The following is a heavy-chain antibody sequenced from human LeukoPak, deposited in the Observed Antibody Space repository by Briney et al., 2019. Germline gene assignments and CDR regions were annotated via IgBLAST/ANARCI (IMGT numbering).Heavy chain of an antibody. Sequence: GSSVTVSCKASGGTFSSYALSWVRQAPGQGLEWMGGIIPIFGTANYEQKFQGRVTITTVESTSTAYMELSSLRSEDTAVYYCARVALGRWATGAFDIWGQGTMVTVPS. CDR2: IIPIFGTA. V-gene: IGHV1-69*05. J-gene: IGHJ3*02. D-gene: IGHD1-14*01. CDR3: ARVALGRWATGAFDI. CDR1: GGTFSSYA.